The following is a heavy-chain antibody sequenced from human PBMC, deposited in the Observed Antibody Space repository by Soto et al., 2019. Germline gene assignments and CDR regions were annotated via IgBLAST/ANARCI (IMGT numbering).Heavy chain of an antibody. CDR1: GNTPTEIS. V-gene: IGHV1-24*01. CDR2: IDPEDGET. J-gene: IGHJ3*02. Sequence: ASGKVSWKVSGNTPTEISMHWGGQAPGKGLEWIGCIDPEDGETNYAQMYHGGVTMVEDTTTDTAYMELSRLSSDETVVYYSTSESLERERLDAFDIWGQGTMVTVSS. CDR3: TSESLERERLDAFDI. D-gene: IGHD6-25*01.